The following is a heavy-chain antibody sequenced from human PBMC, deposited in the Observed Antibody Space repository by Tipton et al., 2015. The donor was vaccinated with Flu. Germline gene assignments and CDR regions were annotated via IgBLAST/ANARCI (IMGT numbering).Heavy chain of an antibody. J-gene: IGHJ4*02. CDR1: GDSISSYY. CDR2: IYTTGST. D-gene: IGHD3-10*01. V-gene: IGHV4-4*07. Sequence: TLSLTCTVSGDSISSYYWSWIRQSAGTGLEWIGRIYTTGSTNYNPSLRSRVTISGDTSKNHFSLQLSSVTAADTAVYYCARSPSYSGSGIYPYYFDDWGQGTLVTVSS. CDR3: ARSPSYSGSGIYPYYFDD.